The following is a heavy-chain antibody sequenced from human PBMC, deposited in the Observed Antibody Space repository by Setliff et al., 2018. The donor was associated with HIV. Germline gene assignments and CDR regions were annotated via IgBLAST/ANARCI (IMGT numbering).Heavy chain of an antibody. CDR1: GFTFSDSG. CDR2: IRYDGSSE. Sequence: GGSLRLSCAASGFTFSDSGMHWVRQAPGKGLEWVAFIRYDGSSEYYADSVKGRFTISRDNAKNSLHLQMNSLRAEDTALYYCVTVGDYDSSGYYRYWGQGTLVTVSS. J-gene: IGHJ4*02. D-gene: IGHD3-22*01. CDR3: VTVGDYDSSGYYRY. V-gene: IGHV3-30*02.